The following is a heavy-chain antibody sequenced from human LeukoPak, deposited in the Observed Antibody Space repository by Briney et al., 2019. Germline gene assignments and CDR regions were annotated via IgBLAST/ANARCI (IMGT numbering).Heavy chain of an antibody. V-gene: IGHV3-23*01. J-gene: IGHJ4*02. CDR1: GFTFSSYA. D-gene: IGHD3-10*01. CDR3: AKDVEYYYGSGSYYRDS. CDR2: ISGSGGST. Sequence: GGSLRLSCAASGFTFSSYAISWVRQAPGKGLEWVSAISGSGGSTYYADSVRGRFTISRDNSKNTLYLQMNSLRAEDTAVYYCAKDVEYYYGSGSYYRDSWGQGTLVTVSS.